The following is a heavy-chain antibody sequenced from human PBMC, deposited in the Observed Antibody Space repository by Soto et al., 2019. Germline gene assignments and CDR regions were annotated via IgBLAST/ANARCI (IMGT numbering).Heavy chain of an antibody. V-gene: IGHV1-69*12. J-gene: IGHJ6*02. CDR3: AREGRYSGYDEGDYYYYGMDV. Sequence: QVQLVQSGAEVKKPGSSVKVSCKASGGTFSSYAISWVRQAPGQGLEWMGGIIPIFGTANYAQKFQGRVTITADESTSAAYMELSRLRSEDTAVYYCAREGRYSGYDEGDYYYYGMDVWGQGTTVTVSS. CDR1: GGTFSSYA. CDR2: IIPIFGTA. D-gene: IGHD5-12*01.